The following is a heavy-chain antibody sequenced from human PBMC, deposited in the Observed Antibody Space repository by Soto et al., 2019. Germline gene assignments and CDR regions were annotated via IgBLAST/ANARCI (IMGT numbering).Heavy chain of an antibody. J-gene: IGHJ4*02. V-gene: IGHV3-7*01. Sequence: EVQLVESGGGLVQPGGSLRLSCAVSGFTFSTYWMTWVRQAPGKGLEWVANIKQDGSEKHYVDSVKGRFTISRDNAKNSQYLQMNSLRAEDTAVYFCARGGSESDYWGQGTLVTVSS. CDR1: GFTFSTYW. D-gene: IGHD3-10*01. CDR3: ARGGSESDY. CDR2: IKQDGSEK.